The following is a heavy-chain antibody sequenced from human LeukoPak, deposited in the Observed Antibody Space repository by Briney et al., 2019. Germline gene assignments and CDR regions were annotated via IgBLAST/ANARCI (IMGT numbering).Heavy chain of an antibody. V-gene: IGHV3-9*01. CDR1: GFTFDDYA. CDR2: ISWNSGSI. Sequence: PGGSLRLSCAASGFTFDDYAMHWVRQAPGKGLEWVSGISWNSGSIGYADSVKGRFTISRDNAKNSLYLQMNSLRAEDTALYYCAKDITSSLYTLVINWGQGTLVTVSS. J-gene: IGHJ4*02. D-gene: IGHD6-13*01. CDR3: AKDITSSLYTLVIN.